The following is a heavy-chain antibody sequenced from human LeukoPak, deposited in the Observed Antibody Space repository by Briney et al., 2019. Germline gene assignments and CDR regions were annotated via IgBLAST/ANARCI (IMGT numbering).Heavy chain of an antibody. J-gene: IGHJ4*02. V-gene: IGHV1-24*01. CDR2: FDPEDGET. Sequence: ASVTVSCKVSGYTLTELSMHWVRQAPGKGLEWMGGFDPEDGETIYAQKFQGRVTMTEDTSTDTAYMELSSLRSEDTAVYYCATGRACGGDCYKYYFDYWGQGTLVTVSS. D-gene: IGHD2-21*02. CDR3: ATGRACGGDCYKYYFDY. CDR1: GYTLTELS.